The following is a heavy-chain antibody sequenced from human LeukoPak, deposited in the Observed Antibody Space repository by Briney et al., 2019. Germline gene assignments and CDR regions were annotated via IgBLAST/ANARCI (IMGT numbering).Heavy chain of an antibody. Sequence: ASVKVSCKASGYTFTGYYMHWVRQAPGQGLEWMGWINPSGGSTSYAQKFQGRVTMTRDTSTSTVYMELSSLRSEDTAVYYCARDAAGYNNPPYYFDYWGQGTLVTVSS. CDR2: INPSGGST. J-gene: IGHJ4*02. CDR3: ARDAAGYNNPPYYFDY. CDR1: GYTFTGYY. V-gene: IGHV1-46*01. D-gene: IGHD5-24*01.